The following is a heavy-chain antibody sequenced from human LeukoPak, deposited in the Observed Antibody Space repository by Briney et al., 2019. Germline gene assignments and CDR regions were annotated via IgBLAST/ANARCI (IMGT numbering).Heavy chain of an antibody. J-gene: IGHJ4*02. Sequence: PSETLSLTCAVSGSSISTSSYYEAWIRQSPGAGLEWIGSVYFIGSTYYNPSLKSLVTISVDTSKNEFSLKLTSVSAADSAVYYCARLIEGTPADSWGQGTLVTVSS. CDR2: VYFIGST. D-gene: IGHD1-14*01. CDR3: ARLIEGTPADS. CDR1: GSSISTSSYY. V-gene: IGHV4-39*01.